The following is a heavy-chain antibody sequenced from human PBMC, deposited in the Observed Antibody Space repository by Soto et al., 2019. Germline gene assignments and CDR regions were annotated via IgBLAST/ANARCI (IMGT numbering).Heavy chain of an antibody. CDR3: ARVTSVLGSEGAYAGSCFDP. CDR2: IYHSGTP. D-gene: IGHD5-12*01. Sequence: EMLCVTWSVLWGPSVDPGGRRLVRQTPEKGVEWIGEIYHSGTPNYNPSLKSRVSMSLDKSNNQFSLKLYSVTAADTAVYYCARVTSVLGSEGAYAGSCFDPWGQATLVTVPQ. J-gene: IGHJ5*02. V-gene: IGHV4-4*02. CDR1: WGPSVDPGG.